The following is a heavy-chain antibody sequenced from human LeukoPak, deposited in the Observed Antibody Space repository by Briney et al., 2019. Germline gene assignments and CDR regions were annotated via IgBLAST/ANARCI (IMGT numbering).Heavy chain of an antibody. J-gene: IGHJ6*02. V-gene: IGHV3-30*18. Sequence: PGGSLRLSCAASGFTFSSYGMHWVPQAPGKGLEWVAVISYDGSNKYYADSVKGRFTISRDNSKNTLYLQMNSLRAEDTAVYYCAKDLIKITMVPTGGLYYYGMDVWGQGTTVTVSS. D-gene: IGHD3-10*01. CDR3: AKDLIKITMVPTGGLYYYGMDV. CDR2: ISYDGSNK. CDR1: GFTFSSYG.